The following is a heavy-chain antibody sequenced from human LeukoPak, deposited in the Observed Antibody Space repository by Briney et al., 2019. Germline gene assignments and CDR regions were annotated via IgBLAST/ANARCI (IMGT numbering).Heavy chain of an antibody. CDR2: IYSGGST. CDR3: AREYYYDSSGYYYY. CDR1: GFTFSSYS. V-gene: IGHV3-53*01. D-gene: IGHD3-22*01. J-gene: IGHJ4*02. Sequence: PGGSLRLSCAASGFTFSSYSMNWVRQAPGKGLEWVSVIYSGGSTYYADSVKGRFTISRDNSKNTLYLQMNSLRAEDTAVYYCAREYYYDSSGYYYYWGQGTLVTVSS.